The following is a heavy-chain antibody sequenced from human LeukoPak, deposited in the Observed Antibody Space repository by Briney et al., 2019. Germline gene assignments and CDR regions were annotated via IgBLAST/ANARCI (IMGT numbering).Heavy chain of an antibody. CDR3: ARVVVGATKPEYFQH. Sequence: SETLSLTCAVSGGSISSSNWWSWVRQPPGKGLEWIGEIYHSGSTNYNPSLKSRVTISVDKSKNQFSLKLSSVTAADTAVYYCARVVVGATKPEYFQHWGQGTLVTVSS. CDR1: GGSISSSNW. CDR2: IYHSGST. V-gene: IGHV4-4*02. D-gene: IGHD1-26*01. J-gene: IGHJ1*01.